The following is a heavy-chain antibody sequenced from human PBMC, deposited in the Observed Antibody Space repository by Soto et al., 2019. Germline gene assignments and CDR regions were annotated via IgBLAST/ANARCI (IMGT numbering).Heavy chain of an antibody. V-gene: IGHV4-59*01. Sequence: SETLSLTCTVCRGSISSYYWIWFLQPPGKGPEWIGYISYSGGTNYNPSLKSRPTISVATTKHQFSLKLRSVTAADTAVYYCARASPYGDYALDYWGQGTLVTVSS. CDR2: ISYSGGT. J-gene: IGHJ4*02. CDR3: ARASPYGDYALDY. CDR1: RGSISSYY. D-gene: IGHD4-17*01.